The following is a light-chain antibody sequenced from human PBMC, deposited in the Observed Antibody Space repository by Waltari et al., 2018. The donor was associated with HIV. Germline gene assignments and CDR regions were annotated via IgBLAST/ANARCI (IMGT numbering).Light chain of an antibody. CDR3: QQFNSYPFT. V-gene: IGKV1-13*02. CDR1: QGISSA. Sequence: AIQLTQSPSSLSTSVGDRVTITCRASQGISSALAWYQQKPGKAPKLLIYVASSLESGVPSRCSGSGYGTDFTLTISSLQPEDCATYYCQQFNSYPFTFGPGTKVDIK. CDR2: VAS. J-gene: IGKJ3*01.